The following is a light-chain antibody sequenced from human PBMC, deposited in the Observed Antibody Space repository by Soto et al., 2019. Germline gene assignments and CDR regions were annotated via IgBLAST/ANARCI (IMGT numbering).Light chain of an antibody. J-gene: IGLJ2*01. V-gene: IGLV2-23*01. CDR2: EGS. CDR3: CSYAGSSVA. Sequence: QSALTQPASVSGSPGQSITISCTGTSSDVGSYNLVSWYQQHPGKAPKLMIYEGSKRPAGVSNRFSGPKSGNTASLTISGVQAEDEAEYYCCSYAGSSVAFGGGTKLTVL. CDR1: SSDVGSYNL.